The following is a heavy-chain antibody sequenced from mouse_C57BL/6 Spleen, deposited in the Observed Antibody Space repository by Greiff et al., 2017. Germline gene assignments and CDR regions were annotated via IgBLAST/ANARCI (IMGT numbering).Heavy chain of an antibody. CDR2: ISSGGSYT. D-gene: IGHD2-3*01. Sequence: EVKLVESGGDLVKPGGSLKLSCAASGFTFSSYGMSWVRQTPDKRLEWVATISSGGSYTYYPDSVKGRFTISRDNAKNTLYLQMSSLKSEDTAMYYCASERDGYYDYWGQGTTLTVSS. J-gene: IGHJ2*01. V-gene: IGHV5-6*01. CDR1: GFTFSSYG. CDR3: ASERDGYYDY.